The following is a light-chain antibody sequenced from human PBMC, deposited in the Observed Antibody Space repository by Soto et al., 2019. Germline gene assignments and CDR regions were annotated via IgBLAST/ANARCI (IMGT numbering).Light chain of an antibody. CDR3: QQYYTYNT. CDR1: QDINNY. V-gene: IGKV1-5*01. J-gene: IGKJ5*01. Sequence: DFQMTQSPSSLSASVGDRVTITCQASQDINNYLNWYQQKPGKAPNLLIYDASTLESGVPSRFSGSGSGTEYSLTISSLQPDDFATYYCQQYYTYNTFGQGTRLEIK. CDR2: DAS.